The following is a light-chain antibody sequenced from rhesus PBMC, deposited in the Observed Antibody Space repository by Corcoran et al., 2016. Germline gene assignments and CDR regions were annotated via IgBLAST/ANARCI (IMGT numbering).Light chain of an antibody. CDR2: SAN. V-gene: IGKV1-32*01. CDR3: QQYNSLPFP. Sequence: DIQMTQSPSSLSASVGDRVTITCRASQGISSYLNWYQQKPGKAPKLLFHSANPLESGVPSRVSGSGSGTEFTLTISSLQPEDFATYCCQQYNSLPFPFGPGTKLDIK. CDR1: QGISSY. J-gene: IGKJ3*01.